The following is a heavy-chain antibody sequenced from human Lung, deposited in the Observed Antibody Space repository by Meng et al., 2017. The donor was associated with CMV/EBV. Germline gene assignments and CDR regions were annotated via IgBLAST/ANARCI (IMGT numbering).Heavy chain of an antibody. CDR2: IFYSGST. CDR3: ARDVAVTYNWFDP. Sequence: SETLSLTCTVSGGSIAGSSYYWGWIRQPPGKGLQWIGSIFYSGSTYYNPSVKSRVNISIDTSKNQVSLKLSSVTAADTAVYYCARDVAVTYNWFDPWGRGXLVTVSS. V-gene: IGHV4-39*07. J-gene: IGHJ5*02. D-gene: IGHD2-21*02. CDR1: GGSIAGSSYY.